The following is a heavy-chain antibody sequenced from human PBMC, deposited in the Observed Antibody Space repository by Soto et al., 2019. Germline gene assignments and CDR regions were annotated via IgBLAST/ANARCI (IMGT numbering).Heavy chain of an antibody. CDR1: GGSFSGYY. D-gene: IGHD3-10*01. V-gene: IGHV4-34*01. Sequence: PSETLSLTCAVYGGSFSGYYWSWIRQPPGKGLEWIGEINHSGSTNYNPSLKSRVTISVDTSKNQFSLKLSSVTAADTAVYHCARVALDLLYGMDVWGQGTTVTVSS. CDR2: INHSGST. CDR3: ARVALDLLYGMDV. J-gene: IGHJ6*02.